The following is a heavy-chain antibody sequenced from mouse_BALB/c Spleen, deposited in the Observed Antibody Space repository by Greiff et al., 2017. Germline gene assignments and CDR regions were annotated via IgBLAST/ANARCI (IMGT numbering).Heavy chain of an antibody. Sequence: EVMLVESGGGLVKPGGSLKLSCAASGFTFSSYAMSWVRQTPEKRLEWVASISSGGSTYYPDSVKGRFTISRDNARNILYLQMSSLRSEDTAMYYCAREGDGYGYYFDYWGQGTTLTVSS. V-gene: IGHV5-6-5*01. D-gene: IGHD2-2*01. CDR1: GFTFSSYA. CDR3: AREGDGYGYYFDY. J-gene: IGHJ2*01. CDR2: ISSGGST.